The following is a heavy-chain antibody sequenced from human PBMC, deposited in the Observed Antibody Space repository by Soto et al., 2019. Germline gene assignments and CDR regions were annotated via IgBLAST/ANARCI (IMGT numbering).Heavy chain of an antibody. V-gene: IGHV4-59*01. Sequence: SETLSLTCTVSGCSISYYYWSWIRQPPGKGLEWIGYMYYSWGSNYNPSLNSRVTISVATSKNQFSLKLTSVTAADTAVYHCARGGYCNGSACRGAFYYFQYGMDVWGQGTTVTVSS. CDR3: ARGGYCNGSACRGAFYYFQYGMDV. J-gene: IGHJ6*02. CDR2: MYYSWGS. CDR1: GCSISYYY. D-gene: IGHD2-15*01.